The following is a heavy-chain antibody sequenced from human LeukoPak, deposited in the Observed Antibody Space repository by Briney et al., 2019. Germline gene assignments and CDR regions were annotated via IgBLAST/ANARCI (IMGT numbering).Heavy chain of an antibody. CDR1: GYSISSGYY. CDR3: ASLKYQLLSPFDY. Sequence: PSETLSLTCAVSGYSISSGYYWGWSRQPPGKGLEWIGSIYHSGSTYYNPSLKSRVTISVDTSKSQFSLKLSSVTAADTAVYYCASLKYQLLSPFDYWGQGTLVTVSS. CDR2: IYHSGST. D-gene: IGHD2-2*01. J-gene: IGHJ4*02. V-gene: IGHV4-38-2*01.